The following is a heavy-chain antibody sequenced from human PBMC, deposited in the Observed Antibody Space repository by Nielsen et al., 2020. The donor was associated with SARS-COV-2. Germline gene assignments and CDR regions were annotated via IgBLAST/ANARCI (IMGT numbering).Heavy chain of an antibody. D-gene: IGHD3-10*01. V-gene: IGHV4-30-4*01. Sequence: SETLSLTCTVPGDSINSADFYWNWIRQPPGKGLEWIGCIHYTGITYYNPSLKSRITISVDTSTSQFSLKLTSVTAADTAVYYCAREKRWFGELAFDYWGLGTILTVSS. CDR2: IHYTGIT. J-gene: IGHJ4*02. CDR3: AREKRWFGELAFDY. CDR1: GDSINSADFY.